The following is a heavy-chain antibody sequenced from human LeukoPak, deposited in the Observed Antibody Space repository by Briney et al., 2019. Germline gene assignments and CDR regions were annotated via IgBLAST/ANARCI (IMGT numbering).Heavy chain of an antibody. Sequence: GGSLRLSCAASGFTFGSYWMHWVRQAPGKGLVWVSRINSDGSSTSYADSVKGRFTISRDNAKNTLYLQMNSLRAEDTAVYYCANDYGDYEYGMDVWGQGTTVTVSS. CDR2: INSDGSST. CDR3: ANDYGDYEYGMDV. V-gene: IGHV3-74*01. CDR1: GFTFGSYW. J-gene: IGHJ6*02. D-gene: IGHD4-17*01.